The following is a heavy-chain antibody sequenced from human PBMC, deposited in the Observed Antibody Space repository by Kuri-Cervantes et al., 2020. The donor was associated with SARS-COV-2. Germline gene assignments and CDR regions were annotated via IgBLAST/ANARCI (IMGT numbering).Heavy chain of an antibody. CDR2: INYGGTT. V-gene: IGHV4-34*01. J-gene: IGHJ1*01. CDR1: GGSFSNFL. CDR3: ATDKPSYGGNGYLEL. Sequence: ESLKISCGVYGGSFSNFLWDWVRQPPGKGLEWIGEINYGGTTNYNPSLKSRVTISVDPSKNQFSLKLSSVTAADTAVYYCATDKPSYGGNGYLELWGQGTLVTVSS. D-gene: IGHD4-23*01.